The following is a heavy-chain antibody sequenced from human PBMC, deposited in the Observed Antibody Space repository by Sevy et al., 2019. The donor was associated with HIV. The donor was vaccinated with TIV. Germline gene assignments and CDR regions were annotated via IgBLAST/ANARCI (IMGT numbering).Heavy chain of an antibody. CDR2: IGGRDTGT. D-gene: IGHD3-22*01. V-gene: IGHV3-23*01. J-gene: IGHJ3*02. Sequence: GGSLRLSCEASGFTFSNYAMSWVRQAPGKGLEWVSAIGGRDTGTYYADSVKGRFTISRDNSRNTLFLQTNSLRAEDTAVYYCAKDLAIVVGDAFDIWGQGTVVTVSS. CDR3: AKDLAIVVGDAFDI. CDR1: GFTFSNYA.